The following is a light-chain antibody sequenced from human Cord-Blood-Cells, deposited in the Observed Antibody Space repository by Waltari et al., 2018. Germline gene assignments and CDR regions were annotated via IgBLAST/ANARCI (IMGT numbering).Light chain of an antibody. CDR1: QSVLYSSNNKNY. CDR3: QQYYSTPQT. V-gene: IGKV4-1*01. Sequence: DIVMTQSPDSLAVSLGERATINYKSSQSVLYSSNNKNYLAWYQQKPGQPPKLLIYWASTRESGVPDRFSGSGSGADFTLTISSLQAENVAVYYCQQYYSTPQTFGQGTKVEI. J-gene: IGKJ1*01. CDR2: WAS.